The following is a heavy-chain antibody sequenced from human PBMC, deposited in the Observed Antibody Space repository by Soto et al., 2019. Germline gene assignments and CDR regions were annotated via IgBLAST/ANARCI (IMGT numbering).Heavy chain of an antibody. Sequence: GGSLRLSCAASGFTFSSYDMHWVRQATGKGLEWVSAIGTAGDTYYPGSVKGRFTISRENAKNSLYLQMNSQRAGDTAVDYGARGGNRPNAFDIWGQGTMVTVSS. V-gene: IGHV3-13*01. J-gene: IGHJ3*02. CDR3: ARGGNRPNAFDI. CDR2: IGTAGDT. CDR1: GFTFSSYD. D-gene: IGHD4-4*01.